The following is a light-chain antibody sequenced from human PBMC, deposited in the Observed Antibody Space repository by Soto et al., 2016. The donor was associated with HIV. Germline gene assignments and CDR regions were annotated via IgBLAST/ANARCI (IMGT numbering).Light chain of an antibody. CDR1: QSPIQSNGYKY. V-gene: IGKV2-28*01. CDR3: MQALQTPYT. CDR2: LGS. J-gene: IGKJ2*01. Sequence: DIVMTQSPLSLPVTPGEPASISCRSSQSPIQSNGYKYLDWYVQKPGQSPQVLMYLGSTRASGVPDRFSGSGSGTDFTLKISRVEAEDVGIYYCMQALQTPYTFGQGTKLE.